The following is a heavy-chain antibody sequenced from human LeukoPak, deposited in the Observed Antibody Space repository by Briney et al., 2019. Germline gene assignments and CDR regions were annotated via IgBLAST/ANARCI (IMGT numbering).Heavy chain of an antibody. CDR1: GFTFSGYA. V-gene: IGHV3-23*01. D-gene: IGHD3-9*01. Sequence: QPGGSLRLSCAASGFTFSGYAMSWVRQAPGKGLEWVSAISGSGGRTYYAEIVKGRFTISRDNAKNSLYLQMNSLRAEDTAVYYCARDNDLLRYFDWPLDYWGQGTLVTVSS. CDR2: ISGSGGRT. J-gene: IGHJ4*02. CDR3: ARDNDLLRYFDWPLDY.